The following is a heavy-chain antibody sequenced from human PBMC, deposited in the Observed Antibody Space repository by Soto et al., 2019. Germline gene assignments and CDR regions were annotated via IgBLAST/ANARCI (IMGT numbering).Heavy chain of an antibody. Sequence: QDQLVQSGVEVKKPGASVKVSCKSSGYSFTNYGITWVRQAPGQGSEWMGWISAYNGNTNYAQKFQAKVTMTADASAITTYLELTRLISDDTAVYYCAGVRGVAPHMASNSHYSCYMYVWGKGTTVTVSS. D-gene: IGHD6-6*01. CDR2: ISAYNGNT. CDR3: AGVRGVAPHMASNSHYSCYMYV. J-gene: IGHJ6*03. CDR1: GYSFTNYG. V-gene: IGHV1-18*01.